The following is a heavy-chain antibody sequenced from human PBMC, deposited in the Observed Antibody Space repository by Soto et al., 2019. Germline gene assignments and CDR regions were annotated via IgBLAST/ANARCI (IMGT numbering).Heavy chain of an antibody. D-gene: IGHD3-22*01. CDR1: GASVTSDDYY. J-gene: IGHJ4*02. CDR2: IYHSGST. Sequence: SETLSLTCAVSGASVTSDDYYWSWIRQPPGKGLEWIGYIYHSGSTYYNPSLKGRVSISIDTSQNQFSLKLTSLTAADTAVYHCARDPIFYYASSGYGGSYFDYWGQGSRVTVSS. V-gene: IGHV4-30-4*01. CDR3: ARDPIFYYASSGYGGSYFDY.